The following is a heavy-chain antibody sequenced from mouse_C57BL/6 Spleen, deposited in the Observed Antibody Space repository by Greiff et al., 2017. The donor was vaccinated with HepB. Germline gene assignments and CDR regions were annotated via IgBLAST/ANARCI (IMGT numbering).Heavy chain of an antibody. D-gene: IGHD6-1*01. V-gene: IGHV3-6*01. CDR1: GYSITSGYY. J-gene: IGHJ4*01. Sequence: EVHLVESGPGLVKPSQSLSLTCSVTGYSITSGYYWNWIRQFPGNKLEWMGYISYDGSNNYNPSLKNRISITRDTSKNQFFLKLNSVTTEDTATYYCARDSDYAAMDYWGQGTSVTVSS. CDR3: ARDSDYAAMDY. CDR2: ISYDGSN.